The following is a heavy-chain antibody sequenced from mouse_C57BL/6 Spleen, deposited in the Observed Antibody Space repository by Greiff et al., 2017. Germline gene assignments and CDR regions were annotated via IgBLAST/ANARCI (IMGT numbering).Heavy chain of an antibody. Sequence: VQLQQSGPELVKPGASVKLSCKASGYTFTSYWMHWVKQRPGQGLEWIGVIDPSDSYTNYNQKFKGKATLTVDTSSSTAYMQLSSLSSEDSAVYYCARERTAQAFDYWGQGTTLTVSS. V-gene: IGHV1-59*01. CDR1: GYTFTSYW. CDR2: IDPSDSYT. D-gene: IGHD3-2*02. J-gene: IGHJ2*01. CDR3: ARERTAQAFDY.